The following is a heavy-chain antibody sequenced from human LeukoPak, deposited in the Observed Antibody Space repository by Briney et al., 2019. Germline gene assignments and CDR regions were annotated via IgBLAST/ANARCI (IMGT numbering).Heavy chain of an antibody. CDR1: GGSFSGYY. D-gene: IGHD2-15*01. CDR3: ARHGGRRYFDL. CDR2: INHSGST. J-gene: IGHJ2*01. Sequence: SETLSLTCAVYGGSFSGYYWSWIRQPPGKGLERIGEINHSGSTNYNPSLKSRVTISVDTSKNQFSLKLSSVTAADTAVYYCARHGGRRYFDLWGRGTLVTVSS. V-gene: IGHV4-34*01.